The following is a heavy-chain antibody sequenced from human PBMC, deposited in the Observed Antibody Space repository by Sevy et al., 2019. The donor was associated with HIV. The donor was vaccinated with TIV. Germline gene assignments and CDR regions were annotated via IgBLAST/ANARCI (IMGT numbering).Heavy chain of an antibody. Sequence: GGSLRLSCAASGFTFSSYAMHWVRQAPGKGLEWVAVISYDGSNKYYAHSVKGRFTISRDNSKNTLYLQMNSLRAEDTAVYYCARARPYSSGWHGYYYYGMDVWGQGTTVTVSS. CDR1: GFTFSSYA. CDR2: ISYDGSNK. V-gene: IGHV3-30-3*01. D-gene: IGHD6-19*01. CDR3: ARARPYSSGWHGYYYYGMDV. J-gene: IGHJ6*02.